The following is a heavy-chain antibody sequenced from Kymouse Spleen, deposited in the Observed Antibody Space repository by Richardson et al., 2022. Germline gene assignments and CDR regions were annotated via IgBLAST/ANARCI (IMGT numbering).Heavy chain of an antibody. D-gene: IGHD2-2*02. CDR1: GGSFSGYY. CDR3: ARGSRYCSSTSCLYYYYYGMDV. Sequence: QVQLQQWGAGLLKPSETLSLTCAVYGGSFSGYYWSWIRQPPGKGLEWIGEINHSGSTNYNPSLKSRVTISVDTSKNQFSLKLSSVTAADTAVYYCARGSRYCSSTSCLYYYYYGMDVWGQGTTVTVSS. J-gene: IGHJ6*02. CDR2: INHSGST. V-gene: IGHV4-34*01.